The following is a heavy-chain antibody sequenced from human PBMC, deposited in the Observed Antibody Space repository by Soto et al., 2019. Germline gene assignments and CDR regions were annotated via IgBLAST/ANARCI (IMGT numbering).Heavy chain of an antibody. CDR1: GGSFSGYY. D-gene: IGHD6-19*01. CDR3: ATSPRYSSGWYDY. J-gene: IGHJ4*02. V-gene: IGHV4-34*01. Sequence: WETLSLTCAVYGGSFSGYYWSWIRQPPGKGLEWIGEINHSGSTNYNPSLKSRVTISVDTSKNQFSLKLSSVTAADTAVYYCATSPRYSSGWYDYWGQGTPVTVS. CDR2: INHSGST.